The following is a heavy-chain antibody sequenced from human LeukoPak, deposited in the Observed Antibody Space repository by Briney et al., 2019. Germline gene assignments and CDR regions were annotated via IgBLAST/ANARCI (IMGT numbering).Heavy chain of an antibody. CDR3: ARDKAQLL. V-gene: IGHV4-59*01. J-gene: IGHJ4*02. CDR2: IYYSGST. D-gene: IGHD2-2*01. Sequence: SETLSLTCTVSGGSISSYYWSWIRQPPGKGLEWIGNIYYSGSTNYNPSLESRVTISVDTSKNQFSLKLSSVTAADTAVYYCARDKAQLLWGQGTLVTVSS. CDR1: GGSISSYY.